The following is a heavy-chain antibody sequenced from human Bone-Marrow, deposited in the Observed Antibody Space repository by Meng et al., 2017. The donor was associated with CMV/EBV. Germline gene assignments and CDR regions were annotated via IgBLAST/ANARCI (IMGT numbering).Heavy chain of an antibody. CDR1: GFTFSSYA. CDR3: ARAIVGALGMDV. CDR2: IGTAGDT. D-gene: IGHD1-26*01. Sequence: GESLKISCAASGFTFSSYAMHWVRQATGKGLEWVSAIGTAGDTYYPGSVKGRFTISRENAKNSLYLQMDSLRAGDTAVYYCARAIVGALGMDVWGQGTTVTVSS. V-gene: IGHV3-13*01. J-gene: IGHJ6*02.